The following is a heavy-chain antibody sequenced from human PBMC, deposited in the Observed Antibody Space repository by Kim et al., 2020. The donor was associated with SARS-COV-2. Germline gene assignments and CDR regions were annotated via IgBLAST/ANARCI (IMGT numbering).Heavy chain of an antibody. CDR1: GFTFSIYA. V-gene: IGHV3-30*01. CDR3: ASYGFATIVQMDG. J-gene: IGHJ6*02. D-gene: IGHD3-10*01. Sequence: GGSLRLSCAASGFTFSIYALHWVRQAPGKGLEWVAVISHDGSSTYYADSVKGRFSISRDNSKNTLYLQMDSLRAEDTAMYYCASYGFATIVQMDGWGQGTTVTVSS. CDR2: ISHDGSST.